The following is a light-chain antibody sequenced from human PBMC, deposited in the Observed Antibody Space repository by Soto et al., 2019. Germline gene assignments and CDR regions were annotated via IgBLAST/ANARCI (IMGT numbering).Light chain of an antibody. CDR1: TGAVISGHY. CDR3: LLTYSADRI. V-gene: IGLV7-46*01. Sequence: QAVVTQEPSVTVSPGGTVTLTCGSSTGAVISGHYPYWFQQKPGQAPRTLIYDTSNKHSWTPARFSGSLLGGKAALTLSGAQPEDEADYHCLLTYSADRIFGGGTKLTVL. CDR2: DTS. J-gene: IGLJ2*01.